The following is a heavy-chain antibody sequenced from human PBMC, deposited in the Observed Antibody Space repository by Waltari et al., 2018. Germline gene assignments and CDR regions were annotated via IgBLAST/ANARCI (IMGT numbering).Heavy chain of an antibody. Sequence: QDQLVQSGAEVKKPGASVKVSCKVSGYPLTELSLHWVLQAPGKGLELRGGFVPEDGVTIYAQKFQGSVTMTEDTSTDTAYMELGGLGLEETAVYYCATEGREVSFSLDAFDIWGQGTMVTVSS. D-gene: IGHD3-16*02. J-gene: IGHJ3*02. CDR2: FVPEDGVT. CDR1: GYPLTELS. V-gene: IGHV1-24*01. CDR3: ATEGREVSFSLDAFDI.